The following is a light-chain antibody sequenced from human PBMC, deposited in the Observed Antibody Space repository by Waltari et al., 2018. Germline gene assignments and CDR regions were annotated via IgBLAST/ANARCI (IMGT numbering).Light chain of an antibody. CDR2: EVS. Sequence: QSSLTQPASVSGSPGQSITISCTGTSSDVGFYNYVSWYQQHPGKAPKPMIYEVSERPSGVSNRFSGSKSGNTASLTISGLQAEDEADYYCNSYAGSSSWVFGGGTKLTVL. CDR1: SSDVGFYNY. CDR3: NSYAGSSSWV. V-gene: IGLV2-14*01. J-gene: IGLJ3*02.